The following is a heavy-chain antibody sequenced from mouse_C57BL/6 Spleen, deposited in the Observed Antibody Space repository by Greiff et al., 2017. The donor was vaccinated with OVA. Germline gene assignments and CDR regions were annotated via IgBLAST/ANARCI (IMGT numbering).Heavy chain of an antibody. CDR1: GFNIKDYY. Sequence: VQLQQSGAELVRPGASVKLSCTASGFNIKDYYMHWVKQRPEQGLEWIGRIDPEDGDTEYAPKFQGKATMTADPSSNTAYLQLSSLTSEDTAVYYCTTIATVKYFDVWGTGTTVTVSS. V-gene: IGHV14-1*01. CDR2: IDPEDGDT. J-gene: IGHJ1*03. CDR3: TTIATVKYFDV. D-gene: IGHD1-1*01.